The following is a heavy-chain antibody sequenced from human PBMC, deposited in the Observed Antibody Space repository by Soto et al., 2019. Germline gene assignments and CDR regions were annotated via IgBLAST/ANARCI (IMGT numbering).Heavy chain of an antibody. J-gene: IGHJ6*02. D-gene: IGHD6-6*01. V-gene: IGHV6-1*01. CDR3: ASGEYSSSSGYYYYYGMDV. CDR2: TYYRSKWYN. CDR1: GDSVSSNSAA. Sequence: SQTLSLTCAISGDSVSSNSAAWNWIRQSPSRGLEWLGRTYYRSKWYNDYAVSVKSRITINPDTSKNQFSLQLNSVTPEDTAVYYCASGEYSSSSGYYYYYGMDVWGQGTTVTVSS.